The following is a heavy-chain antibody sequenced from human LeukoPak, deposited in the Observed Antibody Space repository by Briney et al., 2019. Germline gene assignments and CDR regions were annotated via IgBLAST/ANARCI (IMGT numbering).Heavy chain of an antibody. V-gene: IGHV4-59*11. CDR3: AREMNYYDSTGYYLHYLDY. CDR2: SHNSGST. J-gene: IGHJ4*02. D-gene: IGHD3-22*01. CDR1: GGSITNLY. Sequence: SETLSPTCTVSGGSITNLYWSWIRQAPGKGLEWIGYSHNSGSTDYNPSLKGRVTISVDTSKNQLSLKLSSVTAADTAVYYCAREMNYYDSTGYYLHYLDYWGQGTLVTASS.